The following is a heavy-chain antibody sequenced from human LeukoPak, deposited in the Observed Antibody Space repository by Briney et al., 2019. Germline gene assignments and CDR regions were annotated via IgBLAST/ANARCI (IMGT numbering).Heavy chain of an antibody. CDR2: IYYSGST. CDR3: ARSLVIAARPDAFDI. Sequence: SETLSLTCAVSGGSISSSSYYWGWSRQPPGKGLEWIGSIYYSGSTYYNPSLKSRVTISVDTSKNQFSLKLSSVTAADTAVYYCARSLVIAARPDAFDIWGQGTMVTVSS. J-gene: IGHJ3*02. D-gene: IGHD6-6*01. CDR1: GGSISSSSYY. V-gene: IGHV4-39*01.